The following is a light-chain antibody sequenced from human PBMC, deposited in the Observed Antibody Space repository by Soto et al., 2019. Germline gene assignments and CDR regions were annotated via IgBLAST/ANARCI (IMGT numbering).Light chain of an antibody. J-gene: IGKJ1*01. CDR1: QSVLYSSNNKNY. CDR3: QQYYSTPTWT. Sequence: DIVMTQSPDSLAVSLGERATINCKSSQSVLYSSNNKNYLAWYQQKPGQPPKLLIYWASTRESGVPDRFSASGSGTDFTLTISSLQAEDVAVYYCQQYYSTPTWTFGQGTKADIK. V-gene: IGKV4-1*01. CDR2: WAS.